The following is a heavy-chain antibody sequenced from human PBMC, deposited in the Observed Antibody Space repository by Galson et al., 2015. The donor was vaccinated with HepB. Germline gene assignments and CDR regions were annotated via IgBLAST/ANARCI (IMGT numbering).Heavy chain of an antibody. Sequence: SLRLSCAASGFPFSSYPMSWVRQAPGKGLEWVSDISESGRRTDYADSVKGRFTISRDKSKGTLFLEMNSLRAEDTAIYYCAKDNSPVGSFDNWGQGALVSVSP. CDR3: AKDNSPVGSFDN. CDR2: ISESGRRT. CDR1: GFPFSSYP. V-gene: IGHV3-23*01. J-gene: IGHJ4*02. D-gene: IGHD1-26*01.